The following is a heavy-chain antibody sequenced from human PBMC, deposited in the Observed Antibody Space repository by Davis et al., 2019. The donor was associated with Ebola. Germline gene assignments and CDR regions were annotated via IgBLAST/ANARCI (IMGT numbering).Heavy chain of an antibody. CDR1: AYTFTSYY. Sequence: ASVKVSCKASAYTFTSYYMNWLRHAPGQGLEWMGIINPSSGSTSYAQKFQGRVTMTRNTSTSTVYMELRSLRSEDTAMDYCARDKCSYGKIYGMDDWGQGTTVTVSS. CDR3: ARDKCSYGKIYGMDD. CDR2: INPSSGST. D-gene: IGHD5-18*01. V-gene: IGHV1-46*01. J-gene: IGHJ6*02.